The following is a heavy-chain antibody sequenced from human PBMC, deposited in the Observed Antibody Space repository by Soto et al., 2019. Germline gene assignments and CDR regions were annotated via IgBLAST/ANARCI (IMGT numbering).Heavy chain of an antibody. J-gene: IGHJ4*02. Sequence: QVKLVQSGAEVKKPGASVKVSCKASGYTFNTYSISWVRQAPGQGLERMGWISGYNGDTHYAQKFQGRVTMTTDTTTSTAYMELRSLRSDDTAMYYCARENVLSYVDTAMVDYFDYWGQGTLVTVSS. D-gene: IGHD5-18*01. CDR2: ISGYNGDT. CDR3: ARENVLSYVDTAMVDYFDY. V-gene: IGHV1-18*01. CDR1: GYTFNTYS.